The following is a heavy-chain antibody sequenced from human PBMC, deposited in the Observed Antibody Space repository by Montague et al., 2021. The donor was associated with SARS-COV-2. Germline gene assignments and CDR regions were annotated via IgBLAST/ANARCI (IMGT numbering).Heavy chain of an antibody. CDR3: AREVAGCHGDCNDY. Sequence: SLRLSCAASVFAFSSYEMNWVRQAPGKGLEWIAYISSSGGSIQYXDFMMVRFTISRDNARNSLYLQMNSLRAEDTAVYYCAREVAGCHGDCNDYWGQGTLVTVSS. D-gene: IGHD2-21*02. CDR1: VFAFSSYE. CDR2: ISSSGGSI. J-gene: IGHJ4*02. V-gene: IGHV3-48*03.